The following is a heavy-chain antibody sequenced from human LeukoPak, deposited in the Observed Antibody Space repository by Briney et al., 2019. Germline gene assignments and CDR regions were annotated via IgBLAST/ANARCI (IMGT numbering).Heavy chain of an antibody. CDR3: ARDAKYSSSWYVFDY. CDR2: IIPILGIA. Sequence: ASVKVSCKASGGTFSSYAISWVRQAPGQGLEWMGRIIPILGIANYAQKFQGRVTITADKSTSTAYMELSSLRSEDTAVYYCARDAKYSSSWYVFDYWGQGTLVTVSS. J-gene: IGHJ4*02. V-gene: IGHV1-69*04. D-gene: IGHD6-13*01. CDR1: GGTFSSYA.